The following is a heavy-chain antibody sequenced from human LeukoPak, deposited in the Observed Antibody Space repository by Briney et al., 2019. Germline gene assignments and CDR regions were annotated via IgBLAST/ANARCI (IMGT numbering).Heavy chain of an antibody. V-gene: IGHV1-2*02. J-gene: IGHJ3*02. Sequence: ASVKVSCKASGYTFTVYYMHWVRQAPGQGLEWMGWINPNSGGTNYAQKFQGRVTMTRDTSISTDYMELSRLRSDDTAVYYCARYENYYGSGSYSDAFDIWGQGTMVTVSS. D-gene: IGHD3-10*01. CDR1: GYTFTVYY. CDR2: INPNSGGT. CDR3: ARYENYYGSGSYSDAFDI.